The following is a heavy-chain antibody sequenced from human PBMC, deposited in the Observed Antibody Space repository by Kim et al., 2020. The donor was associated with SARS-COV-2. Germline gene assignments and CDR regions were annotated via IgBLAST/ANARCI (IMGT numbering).Heavy chain of an antibody. J-gene: IGHJ6*02. Sequence: GQLTISRDNAKNSLYLQVNSLRAEDTAVYYCARDLRTMRVVVMHYYGMDVWGQGTTVTVSS. CDR3: ARDLRTMRVVVMHYYGMDV. D-gene: IGHD3-22*01. V-gene: IGHV3-11*05.